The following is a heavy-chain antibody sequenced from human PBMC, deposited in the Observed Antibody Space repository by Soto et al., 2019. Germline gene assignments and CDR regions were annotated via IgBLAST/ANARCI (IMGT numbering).Heavy chain of an antibody. CDR2: INPNSGGT. CDR3: ARVSSSSWYTYYYYYGMDV. CDR1: GYTFTGYY. J-gene: IGHJ6*02. D-gene: IGHD6-13*01. Sequence: ASVKVSCKASGYTFTGYYMHWVRQAPGQGLEWMGWINPNSGGTNYAQKFQGRVTMTRDTSISTAYMELSRLRSDDTAVYYCARVSSSSWYTYYYYYGMDVLGQGTTVTVSS. V-gene: IGHV1-2*02.